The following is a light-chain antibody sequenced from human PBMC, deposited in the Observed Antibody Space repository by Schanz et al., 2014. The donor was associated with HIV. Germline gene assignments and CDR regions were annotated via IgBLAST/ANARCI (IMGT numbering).Light chain of an antibody. Sequence: QSVLTQPASVSGSPGQSITISCTGTSSDVGGYNLVSWYQQHPGKAPKLMICEVSKRPSGVSNRFSGSKSGNTASLTISGLQAEDEADYYCSSYTSSSTLYVVFGGGTKLTVL. V-gene: IGLV2-14*02. CDR2: EVS. CDR3: SSYTSSSTLYVV. CDR1: SSDVGGYNL. J-gene: IGLJ2*01.